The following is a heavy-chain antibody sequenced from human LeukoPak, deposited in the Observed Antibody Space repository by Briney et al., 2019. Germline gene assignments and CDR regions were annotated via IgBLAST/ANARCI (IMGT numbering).Heavy chain of an antibody. CDR3: SSGYYYDAFDI. CDR1: GGSISSHY. V-gene: IGHV4-59*11. CDR2: IYYSGST. Sequence: SETLSLTCTVSGGSISSHYWSWIRQPPGKGLEWIGYIYYSGSTNYNPSLKSRVTISVDTSKNQFSLKLSSVTAADTAVYYCSSGYYYDAFDIWGQGTMVTVSS. J-gene: IGHJ3*02. D-gene: IGHD3-22*01.